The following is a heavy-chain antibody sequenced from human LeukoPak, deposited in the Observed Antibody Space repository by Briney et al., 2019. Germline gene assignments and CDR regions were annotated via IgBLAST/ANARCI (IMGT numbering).Heavy chain of an antibody. V-gene: IGHV3-30*18. D-gene: IGHD4-17*01. CDR3: AKKNGDYFDY. Sequence: GGSLRLSCAASGFTFSSYGMHWVRQAPGKGQEWVAVISYDGSNKYYADSVKGRFTISRDNSKNTLYLQMNSLRAEDTAVYYCAKKNGDYFDYWGQGTLVTVSS. CDR2: ISYDGSNK. CDR1: GFTFSSYG. J-gene: IGHJ4*02.